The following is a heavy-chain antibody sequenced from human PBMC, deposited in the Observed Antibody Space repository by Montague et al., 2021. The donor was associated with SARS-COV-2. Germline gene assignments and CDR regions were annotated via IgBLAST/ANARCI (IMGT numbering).Heavy chain of an antibody. Sequence: SETLSLTCAVSDGSISSPNWWNWVRQPPGKGLGWIGEIYYTGSTNYNPSLKSRVTIFIDKSKNNFSLQLSSVTAADTAVYYCARGGTYHYGMDVWGQGTTVAVSS. D-gene: IGHD3-16*01. CDR2: IYYTGST. CDR3: ARGGTYHYGMDV. V-gene: IGHV4-4*02. J-gene: IGHJ6*02. CDR1: DGSISSPNW.